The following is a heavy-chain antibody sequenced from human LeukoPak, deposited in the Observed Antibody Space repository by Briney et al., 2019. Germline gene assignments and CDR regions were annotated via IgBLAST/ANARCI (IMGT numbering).Heavy chain of an antibody. Sequence: AGGSLRLSCAASGFTFSSYTLNWVRKAPGKGLGWASHISGSSRHKYYADSVKGRFTISRDNAKNSLYLQMNSLRAEDTAVYYCARTANFAAGYYIDYWGQGTLVTVSS. J-gene: IGHJ4*02. D-gene: IGHD6-13*01. CDR2: ISGSSRHK. CDR3: ARTANFAAGYYIDY. CDR1: GFTFSSYT. V-gene: IGHV3-21*01.